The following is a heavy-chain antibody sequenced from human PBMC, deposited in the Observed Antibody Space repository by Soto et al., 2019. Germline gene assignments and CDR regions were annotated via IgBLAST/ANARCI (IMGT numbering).Heavy chain of an antibody. V-gene: IGHV4-38-2*01. D-gene: IGHD3-3*02. CDR1: GYPITNGCY. CDR3: ARVKLAGRGSFHD. Sequence: PSETLSLTCAVSGYPITNGCYWGWIRQPPGKGLEWIGSIYHSGNTYYNPSLKSRVTLSIDTSKNQFSLKLRSVTAADTAMYYCARVKLAGRGSFHDWGQGTLVTVSS. CDR2: IYHSGNT. J-gene: IGHJ4*02.